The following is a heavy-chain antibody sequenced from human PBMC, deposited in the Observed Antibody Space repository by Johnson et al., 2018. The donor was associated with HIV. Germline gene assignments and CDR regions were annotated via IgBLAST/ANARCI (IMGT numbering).Heavy chain of an antibody. D-gene: IGHD3-10*02. CDR3: ARCGMFGNLHAFDI. CDR2: INWNAGST. J-gene: IGHJ3*02. V-gene: IGHV3-20*04. CDR1: GFTFDDYG. Sequence: VQLVESGGGVVRPGGSLRLSCAASGFTFDDYGMSWVRQPPGKGLEWVSGINWNAGSTGYADSVKGRFTISRDNAKNSLNLQMNSLRAEDTALYYCARCGMFGNLHAFDIWGQGTMVTVSS.